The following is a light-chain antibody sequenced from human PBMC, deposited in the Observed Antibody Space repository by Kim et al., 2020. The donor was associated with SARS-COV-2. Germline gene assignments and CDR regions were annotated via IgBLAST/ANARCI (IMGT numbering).Light chain of an antibody. CDR3: QQYDNY. V-gene: IGKV1-5*03. CDR2: KAS. CDR1: QSNSMW. J-gene: IGKJ2*01. Sequence: CNRSASVGDRVIITCRASQSNSMWLAWYQQKPGKAPKLLISKASSLKSGVPSRFSGSGSGTEFTLTISSLQTDDNGTYNCQQYDNYFGQGTKLEI.